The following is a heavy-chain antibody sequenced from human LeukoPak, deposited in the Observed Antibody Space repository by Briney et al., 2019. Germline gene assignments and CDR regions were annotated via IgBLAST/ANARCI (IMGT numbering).Heavy chain of an antibody. Sequence: SETLSLTCTVSGGSISSYYWSWIRQPPGKGLEWIGYIYNSGSTNYNPSLKSRVTVSVDTSKKQLSLKLSSVTAADTAVYYCARWGRGMVKQYYFDYWGQGTLVTVSS. CDR1: GGSISSYY. CDR3: ARWGRGMVKQYYFDY. V-gene: IGHV4-59*01. CDR2: IYNSGST. J-gene: IGHJ4*02. D-gene: IGHD5-18*01.